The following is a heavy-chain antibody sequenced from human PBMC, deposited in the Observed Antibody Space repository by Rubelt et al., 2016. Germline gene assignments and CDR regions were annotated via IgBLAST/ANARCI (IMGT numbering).Heavy chain of an antibody. V-gene: IGHV3-23*01. CDR3: AKDHSRDGPGA. CDR2: ISGSGGVT. J-gene: IGHJ5*02. D-gene: IGHD5-24*01. Sequence: EVQLLESGGGLVQPGGSLRLSCAASGFSFSRYAMSWVRQSPRKGLELVSSISGSGGVTYYADSVKGRFTISRDNSKNTLHLQRDSLRGEDTATYYCAKDHSRDGPGAWGQGTLVTVSS. CDR1: GFSFSRYA.